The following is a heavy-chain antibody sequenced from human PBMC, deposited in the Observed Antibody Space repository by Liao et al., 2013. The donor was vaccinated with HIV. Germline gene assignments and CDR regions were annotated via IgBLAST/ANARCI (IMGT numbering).Heavy chain of an antibody. Sequence: QVQLQQWGAGLLKPSETLSLTCAVYGGSFSDYYWSWIRQPAGKGLEWIGRIYTSGSTNYNPSLKSRVTMSVDTSKNQFSLKLSSVTAADTAVYYCARGTIFGPDYWGQGTLVTVSS. CDR1: GGSFSDYY. CDR3: ARGTIFGPDY. J-gene: IGHJ4*02. V-gene: IGHV4-59*10. D-gene: IGHD3-3*01. CDR2: IYTSGST.